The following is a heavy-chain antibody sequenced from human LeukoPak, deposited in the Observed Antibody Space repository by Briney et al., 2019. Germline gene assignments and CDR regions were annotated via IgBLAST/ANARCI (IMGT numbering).Heavy chain of an antibody. CDR2: ISGSGTST. Sequence: GGSLRLSCGASGFNFYSYVMSWVRQAPGKGLEWVSAISGSGTSTNYADSVKGRFTISRDNSKNTLYLQMNSLRTEDTAVYYCAFIGMVRGPYWGQGTLVTV. J-gene: IGHJ4*02. CDR3: AFIGMVRGPY. D-gene: IGHD3-10*01. V-gene: IGHV3-23*01. CDR1: GFNFYSYV.